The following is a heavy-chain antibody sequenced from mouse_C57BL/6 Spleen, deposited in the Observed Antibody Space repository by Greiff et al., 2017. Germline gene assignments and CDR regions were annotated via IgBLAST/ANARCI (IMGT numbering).Heavy chain of an antibody. CDR3: ARGSPNYAMDY. CDR2: IHPNSGST. V-gene: IGHV1-64*01. CDR1: GYTFTSYW. J-gene: IGHJ4*01. Sequence: VQLQQSGAELVKPGASVKLSCKASGYTFTSYWMHWVKQRPGQGLEWIGMIHPNSGSTNYNEKFKSKATLTVDKSSSTAYMQLSSLTSEDSAVYYCARGSPNYAMDYWGQGTSVTVSS.